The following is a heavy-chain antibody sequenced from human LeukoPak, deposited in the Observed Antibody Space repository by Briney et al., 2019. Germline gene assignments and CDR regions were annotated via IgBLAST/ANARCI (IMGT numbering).Heavy chain of an antibody. Sequence: ASVKVSCKASGYTFIIYYIHWVRQAPGQGLEWTGTVNPSGGSTNYAQKFQGRITMTRDTSTSTVYMELSSLKSEDTAVYYCARGKTMGDYWGQGTRVTVSS. CDR2: VNPSGGST. CDR3: ARGKTMGDY. J-gene: IGHJ4*02. D-gene: IGHD4/OR15-4a*01. V-gene: IGHV1-46*01. CDR1: GYTFIIYY.